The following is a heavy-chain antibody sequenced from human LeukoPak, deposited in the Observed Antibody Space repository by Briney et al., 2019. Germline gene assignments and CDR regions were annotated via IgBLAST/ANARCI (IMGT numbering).Heavy chain of an antibody. V-gene: IGHV4-39*07. J-gene: IGHJ3*01. CDR1: GGSISSSSYY. CDR2: IYGSGSN. Sequence: SETLSLTCTVSGGSISSSSYYWGWIRQPPGKGLEWVGSIYGSGSNYYNPALKRRVIIRINTPTNHFSLTLSSVTAADTAVYYCARSDGYGLVGLWGQGTMVTVSS. D-gene: IGHD3-10*01. CDR3: ARSDGYGLVGL.